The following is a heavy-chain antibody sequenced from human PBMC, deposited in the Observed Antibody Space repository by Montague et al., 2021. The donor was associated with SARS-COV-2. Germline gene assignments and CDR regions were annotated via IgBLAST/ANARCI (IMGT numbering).Heavy chain of an antibody. V-gene: IGHV4-39*01. CDR2: IYYDGST. Sequence: SETLSLTCTVAGDSIRSSSYYWGWIRQPPGRGLEWIGSIYYDGSTYYNPSFKSRVTISVDTSKTQFSLKLSSVTAADTAVYYCARRVHPFFGSGAIDYWGQGTLVTVSS. CDR3: ARRVHPFFGSGAIDY. J-gene: IGHJ4*02. CDR1: GDSIRSSSYY. D-gene: IGHD6-19*01.